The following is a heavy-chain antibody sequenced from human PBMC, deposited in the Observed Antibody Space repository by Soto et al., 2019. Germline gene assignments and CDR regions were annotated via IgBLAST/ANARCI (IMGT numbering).Heavy chain of an antibody. CDR1: GGSISSYY. J-gene: IGHJ4*02. CDR3: ASFSARWYFDY. D-gene: IGHD1-26*01. CDR2: IYYSGST. Sequence: QVQLQESGPGLVKPSETLSLTCTVSGGSISSYYWSWIRQPPGKGLEWIGYIYYSGSTNYNPSLKSRVTISVDTSKNQFSLKLSSVTAADTAVYYCASFSARWYFDYWGQGTLFTVSS. V-gene: IGHV4-59*08.